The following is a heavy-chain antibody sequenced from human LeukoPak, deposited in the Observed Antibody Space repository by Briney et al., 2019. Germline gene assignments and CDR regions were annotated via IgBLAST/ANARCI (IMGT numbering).Heavy chain of an antibody. Sequence: GGSLRLSCAASGFTFSSYGMSWVRQAPGKGLEWVSAISGSGGSTYYADSVKGRFTISRDNSKNTLHLQMNGLRAEDTAVYYCAREYYDILTGYNYYYYMDVWGKGTTVTISS. CDR3: AREYYDILTGYNYYYYMDV. CDR2: ISGSGGST. V-gene: IGHV3-23*01. CDR1: GFTFSSYG. J-gene: IGHJ6*03. D-gene: IGHD3-9*01.